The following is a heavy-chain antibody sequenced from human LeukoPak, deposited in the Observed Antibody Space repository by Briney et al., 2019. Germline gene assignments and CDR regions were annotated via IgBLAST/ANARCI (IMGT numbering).Heavy chain of an antibody. CDR2: ISGSGGST. Sequence: GGSLRLSCAASGFTFSSDAMSWLGQAPGKALEGVSAISGSGGSTYYADSVKGRFTISRDNSKNTLYLKMNSLRAEDTTVYYCAKDCSSTSCYDYWGQGTLVTVSS. V-gene: IGHV3-23*01. D-gene: IGHD2-2*01. CDR1: GFTFSSDA. J-gene: IGHJ4*02. CDR3: AKDCSSTSCYDY.